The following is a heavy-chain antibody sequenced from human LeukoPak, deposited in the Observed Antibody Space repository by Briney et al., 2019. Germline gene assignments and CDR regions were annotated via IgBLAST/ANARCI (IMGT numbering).Heavy chain of an antibody. D-gene: IGHD1-26*01. CDR1: GGPISSYY. V-gene: IGHV4-59*01. CDR3: AEDGSGSYFNWFDP. CDR2: IYNSGST. J-gene: IGHJ5*02. Sequence: SETLSLTCTVSGGPISSYYWSWIRQPPGKGLEWIGYIYNSGSTNYNPSLKSRVTISVDTSKNQFSLKLSSVTAADTAVYYCAEDGSGSYFNWFDPWGQGTLVTVSS.